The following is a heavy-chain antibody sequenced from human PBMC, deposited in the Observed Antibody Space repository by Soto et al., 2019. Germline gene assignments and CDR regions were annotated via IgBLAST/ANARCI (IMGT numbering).Heavy chain of an antibody. D-gene: IGHD3-3*01. CDR2: ISRTGGTI. Sequence: GGSLRLSCVASGFTFSSYEMNWVRQAPGRGLEWVSYISRTGGTIYYADSVKGRFTISRDSAKKTLYLQMNSLRVEDTSLYYCGGALFGAPLGYWGQGTLVTVSS. CDR1: GFTFSSYE. CDR3: GGALFGAPLGY. V-gene: IGHV3-48*03. J-gene: IGHJ4*02.